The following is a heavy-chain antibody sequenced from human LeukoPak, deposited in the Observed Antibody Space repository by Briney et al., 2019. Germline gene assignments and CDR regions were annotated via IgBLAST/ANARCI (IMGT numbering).Heavy chain of an antibody. CDR3: ARGRVDDY. Sequence: GRSLRLSCAASGFTFSNFWMTWVRQAPEKGLEWVANIKQDGSEKYYVDSVKGRFTISRDNAKNSLYLQMNSLRAEDTAVYYCARGRVDDYWGQGTLVTVSS. V-gene: IGHV3-7*03. CDR1: GFTFSNFW. J-gene: IGHJ4*02. CDR2: IKQDGSEK.